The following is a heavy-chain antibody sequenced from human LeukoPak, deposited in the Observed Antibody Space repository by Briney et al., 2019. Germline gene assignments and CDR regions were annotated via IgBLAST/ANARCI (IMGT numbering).Heavy chain of an antibody. V-gene: IGHV4-38-2*02. D-gene: IGHD2-2*02. CDR2: IYHSGST. CDR3: ARIVVPAAILNWFDS. CDR1: GYSISSGYY. J-gene: IGHJ5*01. Sequence: PSETLSLTCTVSGYSISSGYYWGWIRQPPGKGLEWIGSIYHSGSTYYNPSLKSRVTISVDTSKNQFSLKLSSVTAADTAVYYCARIVVPAAILNWFDSWGQGTLVTVSS.